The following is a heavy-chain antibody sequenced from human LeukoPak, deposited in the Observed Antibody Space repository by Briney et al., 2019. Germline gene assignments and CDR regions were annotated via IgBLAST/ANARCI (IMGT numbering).Heavy chain of an antibody. CDR2: IYHSGST. Sequence: SETLSLTCAVSGGSISSGGYSWSWIRRPPGKGLEWIGYIYHSGSTYYNPSLKSRVTISVDRSKNQFSLKLSSVTAADTAVYYCARAHGDYGGFDYWGQGTLVTVSS. V-gene: IGHV4-30-2*01. CDR3: ARAHGDYGGFDY. J-gene: IGHJ4*02. D-gene: IGHD4-23*01. CDR1: GGSISSGGYS.